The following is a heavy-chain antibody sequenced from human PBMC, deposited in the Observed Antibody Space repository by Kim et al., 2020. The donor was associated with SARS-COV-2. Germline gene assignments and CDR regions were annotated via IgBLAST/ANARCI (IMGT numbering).Heavy chain of an antibody. D-gene: IGHD5-18*01. CDR3: ASGFNYGWFDH. Sequence: RTFYADSVKGRFTHSRASSKNTLYLQMNSLRAEDTAVYYCASGFNYGWFDHWGQGTLVTVSS. CDR2: RT. V-gene: IGHV3-66*01. J-gene: IGHJ5*02.